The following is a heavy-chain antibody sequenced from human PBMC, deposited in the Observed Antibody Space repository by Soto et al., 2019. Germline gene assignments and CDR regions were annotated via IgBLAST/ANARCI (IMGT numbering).Heavy chain of an antibody. Sequence: GGSLRLSCVASGFTFSTYWMSWVRQAPGKGLEWVANIKQDGSEKYYVDSVKDRFTISRDNAKNSLYLQMNSLRAEDSAVYYCARVYPGSGWPYHYYGMDLWGQGTTVTVSS. J-gene: IGHJ6*02. CDR2: IKQDGSEK. CDR1: GFTFSTYW. CDR3: ARVYPGSGWPYHYYGMDL. D-gene: IGHD6-19*01. V-gene: IGHV3-7*01.